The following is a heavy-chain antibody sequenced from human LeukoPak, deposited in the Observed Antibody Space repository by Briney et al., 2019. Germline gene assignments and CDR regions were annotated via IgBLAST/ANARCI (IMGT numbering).Heavy chain of an antibody. V-gene: IGHV3-23*01. Sequence: GGSLRLSCAASGFNFSSYAMSWVRQAPGKGLEWVSAISGSGGSTYYADSVKGRFTISRDNSKNTLYLQMNSLRAEDTAVYYCAKGIHYYDSSGYYFDYWGQGTLVTVSS. CDR3: AKGIHYYDSSGYYFDY. CDR1: GFNFSSYA. CDR2: ISGSGGST. J-gene: IGHJ4*02. D-gene: IGHD3-22*01.